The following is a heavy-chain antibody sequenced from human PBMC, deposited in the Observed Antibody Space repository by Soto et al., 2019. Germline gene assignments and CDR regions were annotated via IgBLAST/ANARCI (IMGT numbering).Heavy chain of an antibody. CDR2: ISSSSSYI. D-gene: IGHD2-15*01. CDR3: ARGSDCSGGSCYCDY. Sequence: ESGGGLVKPGGSLRLSCAASGFTFSSYSMNWVRQAPGKGLEWVSSISSSSSYIYYADSVKGRFTISRDNAKNSLYLQMNSLRAEDTAVYYCARGSDCSGGSCYCDYWGQGTLVTVSS. J-gene: IGHJ4*02. CDR1: GFTFSSYS. V-gene: IGHV3-21*01.